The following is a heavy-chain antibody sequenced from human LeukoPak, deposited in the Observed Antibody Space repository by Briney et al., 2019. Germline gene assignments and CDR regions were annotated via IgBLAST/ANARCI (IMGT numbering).Heavy chain of an antibody. CDR2: IKQDGSEK. CDR3: ARVNQWLLYYYYYYMDV. CDR1: GFTFSSYS. Sequence: GGSLRLSCAASGFTFSSYSMNWVRQAPGKGLEWVANIKQDGSEKYYVDSVKGRFTISRDNAKNSLYLQMNSLRAEDTAVYYCARVNQWLLYYYYYYMDVWGKGTTVTVSS. V-gene: IGHV3-7*01. D-gene: IGHD6-19*01. J-gene: IGHJ6*03.